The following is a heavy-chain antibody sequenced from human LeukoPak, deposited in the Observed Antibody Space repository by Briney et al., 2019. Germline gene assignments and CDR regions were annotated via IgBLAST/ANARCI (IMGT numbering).Heavy chain of an antibody. Sequence: GGSLRLSCAASGFTFSSYGMHWVRQAPGKGLGWVAVITYDGINKYYADSVKGRFTISRDNSKNTLYLQMNSLRAEDTAVYYCAKDGYSGGWQYYFDYWGQGTLVTVSS. J-gene: IGHJ4*02. CDR3: AKDGYSGGWQYYFDY. D-gene: IGHD6-19*01. V-gene: IGHV3-30*18. CDR1: GFTFSSYG. CDR2: ITYDGINK.